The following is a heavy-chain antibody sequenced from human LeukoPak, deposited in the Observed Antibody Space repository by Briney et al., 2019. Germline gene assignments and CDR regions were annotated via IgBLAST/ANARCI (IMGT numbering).Heavy chain of an antibody. V-gene: IGHV1-69*06. CDR2: IIPPFGTV. CDR3: AAPPPGYSFSNHYYYMDV. D-gene: IGHD1-1*01. J-gene: IGHJ6*03. Sequence: ASVKVSCKPSGGTINDYAVYWVRQAPGQGLEWMARIIPPFGTVNYAQNFQGRLTISADKATNTAHMELSSLRFDDTAIYYCAAPPPGYSFSNHYYYMDVWGKGTTVTVSS. CDR1: GGTINDYA.